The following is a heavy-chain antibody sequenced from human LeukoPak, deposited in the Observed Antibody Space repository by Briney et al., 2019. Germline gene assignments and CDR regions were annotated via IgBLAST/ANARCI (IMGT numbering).Heavy chain of an antibody. CDR3: AKAESNYGDYVPWDY. D-gene: IGHD4-17*01. CDR2: ISGSGGST. Sequence: GGSLRLSCAASGFTFSSYAMSWVRQAPGKGLEWVSAISGSGGSTYCADSVKGRFTISRDNSKNTLYLQMNSLRAEDTAVYYCAKAESNYGDYVPWDYWGQGTLVTVSS. CDR1: GFTFSSYA. J-gene: IGHJ4*02. V-gene: IGHV3-23*01.